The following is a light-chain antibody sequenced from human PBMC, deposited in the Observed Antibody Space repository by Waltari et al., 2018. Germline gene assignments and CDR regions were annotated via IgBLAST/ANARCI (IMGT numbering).Light chain of an antibody. CDR2: RKN. Sequence: QSVLTQPPSASGTPGQRVTISCSGSSSNIGSNYVYWYQQLPGTAPKLLIYRKNQRPSGVPDRVSGSKSGTSASLAISGLRSEDEADYYCAAWDDSLSGQVFGGGTKLTVL. CDR3: AAWDDSLSGQV. CDR1: SSNIGSNY. J-gene: IGLJ3*02. V-gene: IGLV1-47*01.